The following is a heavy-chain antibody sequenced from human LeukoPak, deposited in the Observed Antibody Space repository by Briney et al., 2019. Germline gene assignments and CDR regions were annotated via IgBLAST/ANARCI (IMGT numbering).Heavy chain of an antibody. CDR1: GYTFTSYY. J-gene: IGHJ6*03. Sequence: GASVKVSCKASGYTFTSYYMHWVRQAPGQGLEWMGIINPSGGTTSYAQNVQGRVTMTTHTSTTTAYMELRSLRSDDTAVYYCAKSYGGELLRFYFYYMDVWGKGTTVTVSS. D-gene: IGHD1-26*01. CDR3: AKSYGGELLRFYFYYMDV. CDR2: INPSGGTT. V-gene: IGHV1-46*01.